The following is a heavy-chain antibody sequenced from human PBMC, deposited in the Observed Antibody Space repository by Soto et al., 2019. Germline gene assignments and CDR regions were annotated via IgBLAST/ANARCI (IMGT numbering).Heavy chain of an antibody. D-gene: IGHD1-1*01. CDR3: AREGRDSYNLGY. CDR2: IHERGSI. V-gene: IGHV4-4*02. Sequence: QVQLQESGPGLVKPSGTLSLTCVVSSGSISSSKWWSWVRQPPGKGLEWIGEIHERGSINYNPSLKSRVTISVDKSTNQCSLNLSSVTAADTAVYYCAREGRDSYNLGYWGQGILVSVSS. CDR1: SGSISSSKW. J-gene: IGHJ4*02.